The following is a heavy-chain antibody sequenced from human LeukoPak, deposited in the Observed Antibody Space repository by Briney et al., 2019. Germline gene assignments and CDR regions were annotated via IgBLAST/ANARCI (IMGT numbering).Heavy chain of an antibody. CDR1: GFSLSTYY. CDR2: MSSTGSST. D-gene: IGHD6-6*01. J-gene: IGHJ3*02. CDR3: ARGRVGSSSSAFDI. Sequence: GGSLRLSCAASGFSLSTYYMNWLRQAPGKGLEWVSSMSSTGSSTYYADLVKGRFTISRDSARNSLYLQMNNLRAEDTAVYYCARGRVGSSSSAFDIWGQGTMVTVSS. V-gene: IGHV3-21*01.